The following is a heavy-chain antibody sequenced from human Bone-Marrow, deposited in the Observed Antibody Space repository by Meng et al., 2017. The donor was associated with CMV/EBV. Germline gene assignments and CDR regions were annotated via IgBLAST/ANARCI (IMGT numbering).Heavy chain of an antibody. CDR2: ISGSGGST. J-gene: IGHJ4*02. CDR1: GFTFSSYA. V-gene: IGHV3-23*01. Sequence: GESLKISCAASGFTFSSYAMSWVRQAPGKGLEWVSAISGSGGSTYYADSVKGRFTISRDNSKNTLYLQMNSLRAEDTAVYYCAIADSSSWYGPDYWGQGTLVTVSS. D-gene: IGHD6-13*01. CDR3: AIADSSSWYGPDY.